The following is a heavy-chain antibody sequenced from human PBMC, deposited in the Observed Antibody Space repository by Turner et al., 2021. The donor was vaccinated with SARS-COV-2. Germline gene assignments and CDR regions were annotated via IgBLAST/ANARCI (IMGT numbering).Heavy chain of an antibody. CDR3: ATDPLGWAGYDY. CDR1: GYTLTEIF. CDR2: FDPEDREN. D-gene: IGHD6-25*01. J-gene: IGHJ4*02. V-gene: IGHV1-24*01. Sequence: QVQLVQSGAEMKKPGASVKVSCKVSGYTLTEIFIHWVRQAPGKGLEWMGGFDPEDRENIYAQKFQGRVTMTEDTSTDIAYMELSSLSSDDTAVYYCATDPLGWAGYDYWGQGTLVTVSS.